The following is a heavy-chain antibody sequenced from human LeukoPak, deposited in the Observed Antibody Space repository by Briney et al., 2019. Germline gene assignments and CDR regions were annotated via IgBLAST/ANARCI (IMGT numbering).Heavy chain of an antibody. CDR3: ARVGEGALYYFDY. CDR2: IYPGDSDT. J-gene: IGHJ4*02. CDR1: GYIFTSYW. D-gene: IGHD3-16*01. Sequence: EESLKISCKGSGYIFTSYWLGWVRQMPGKGLEWMGIIYPGDSDTRYSPSFQGQVTISADKSISTAYLQWSSLKASDTAMYYCARVGEGALYYFDYWGQGTLVTVSS. V-gene: IGHV5-51*01.